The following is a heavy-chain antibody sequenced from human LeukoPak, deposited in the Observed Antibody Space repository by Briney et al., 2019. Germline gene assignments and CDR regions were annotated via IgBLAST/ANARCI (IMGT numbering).Heavy chain of an antibody. V-gene: IGHV3-23*01. CDR3: AKDTERGSSWLGVDYMDV. D-gene: IGHD6-13*01. Sequence: GGSLRLSCTASGFTFGDYAMSWVRQAPGKGLEWVSAISGSGGSTYYADSVKGRFTISRDNSKNTLYLQMNSLRAEDTAVYYCAKDTERGSSWLGVDYMDVWGKGTTVTVSS. J-gene: IGHJ6*03. CDR2: ISGSGGST. CDR1: GFTFGDYA.